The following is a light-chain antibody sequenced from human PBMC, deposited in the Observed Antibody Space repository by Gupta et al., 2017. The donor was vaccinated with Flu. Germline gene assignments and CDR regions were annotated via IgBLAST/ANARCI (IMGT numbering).Light chain of an antibody. CDR1: QGITNS. CDR3: QQEDNNPHT. V-gene: IGKV1-16*01. J-gene: IGKJ2*01. CDR2: AAS. Sequence: DIQMTQSPSSLSAFVGDRVTITCRASQGITNSLVWFHQKPGKAPKSLIFAASTLQSGVPSRFSGGGSGKVFTLTINNLQPEDFATYFCQQEDNNPHTFGQGTKLEIK.